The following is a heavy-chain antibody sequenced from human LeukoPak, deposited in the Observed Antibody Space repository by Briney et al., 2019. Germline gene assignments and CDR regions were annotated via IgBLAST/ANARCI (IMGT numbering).Heavy chain of an antibody. D-gene: IGHD3-22*01. CDR3: AKVMRQWFYYYYMDV. J-gene: IGHJ6*03. CDR1: RFTFSSYG. Sequence: PGGSLRLSCAASRFTFSSYGMHWVRQAPGKGLEWVAYIQYDGSNKQYADSVKGRFNISRDSSKNILYLQMNSLRAEDTAVYYCAKVMRQWFYYYYMDVWGKGTTVTISS. CDR2: IQYDGSNK. V-gene: IGHV3-30*02.